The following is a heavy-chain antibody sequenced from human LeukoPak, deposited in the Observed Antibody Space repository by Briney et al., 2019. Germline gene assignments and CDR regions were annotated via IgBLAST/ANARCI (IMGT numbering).Heavy chain of an antibody. V-gene: IGHV3-48*03. D-gene: IGHD2-8*02. CDR1: GFTFSSYE. CDR3: TTVPAGRSGLMEV. J-gene: IGHJ6*02. Sequence: GGSLILSCAASGFTFSSYEMNWVRQAPGKGLEWISHISSSGRAMYYADSVKGRFTISRDSAENTLYLQMNSLRAEDAAVYYCTTVPAGRSGLMEVSGRGTTGTVSS. CDR2: ISSSGRAM.